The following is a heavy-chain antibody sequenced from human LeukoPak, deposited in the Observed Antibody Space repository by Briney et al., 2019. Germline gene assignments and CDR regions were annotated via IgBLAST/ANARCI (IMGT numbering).Heavy chain of an antibody. CDR3: ARPTSWVNYFDP. CDR1: GGSISSYY. CDR2: IYYSGST. D-gene: IGHD1-7*01. Sequence: SETLSLTCTVSGGSISSYYWSWIRQPPGKGLEWIGYIYYSGSTNYNPSLKSRVTISVDTSKNQFSLKLSSVTAADTAVYYCARPTSWVNYFDPWGQGTLVTVSS. J-gene: IGHJ5*02. V-gene: IGHV4-59*08.